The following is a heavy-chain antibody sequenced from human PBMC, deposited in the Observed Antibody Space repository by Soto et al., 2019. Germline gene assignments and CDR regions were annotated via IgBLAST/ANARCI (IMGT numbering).Heavy chain of an antibody. CDR1: RLTFTTYD. D-gene: IGHD3-16*01. J-gene: IGHJ6*02. Sequence: QVQLVESGGAVVQPATSLRLSCAASRLTFTTYDMHWVRQAPGKGLEWVALIWPDGSRQFYGDSVKGRFTISRDNSKNTLSLQMNSLRVEDTAVYYCAGEPRGGAYDMDVWGQGSTVTVSS. V-gene: IGHV3-33*08. CDR3: AGEPRGGAYDMDV. CDR2: IWPDGSRQ.